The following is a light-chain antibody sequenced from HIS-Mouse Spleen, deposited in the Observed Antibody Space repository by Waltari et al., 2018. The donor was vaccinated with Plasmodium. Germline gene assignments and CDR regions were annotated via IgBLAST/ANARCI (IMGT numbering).Light chain of an antibody. CDR2: AAS. J-gene: IGKJ4*01. CDR1: QSISSY. Sequence: DIQITQSPSSLSASVGARVTSTCRASQSISSYLNWYQQKPGKAPKLLIYAASSLQSGVPSRFSGSGSGTDFTLTISSLQPEDFATYYCQQSYSTPPTFGGGTKVEIK. CDR3: QQSYSTPPT. V-gene: IGKV1-39*01.